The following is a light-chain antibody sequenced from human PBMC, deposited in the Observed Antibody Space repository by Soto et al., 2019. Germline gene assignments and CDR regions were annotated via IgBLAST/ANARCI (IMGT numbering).Light chain of an antibody. V-gene: IGKV3-20*01. CDR1: QSVSSSY. CDR2: GAS. Sequence: EIVLTQSPGTLSLSPGERATLSCRASQSVSSSYLAWYQQKPGQAPRLLIYGASSRATGIPDMFSGSGSGADFTITISRLEPDDFAVYYCQQYGSSPAWTFGQGTKVEIK. CDR3: QQYGSSPAWT. J-gene: IGKJ1*01.